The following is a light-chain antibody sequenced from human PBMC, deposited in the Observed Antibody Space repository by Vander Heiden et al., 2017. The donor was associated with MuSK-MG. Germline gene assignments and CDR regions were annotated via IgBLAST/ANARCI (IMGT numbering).Light chain of an antibody. CDR1: HSLNNY. V-gene: IGKV3-11*01. CDR2: DAS. J-gene: IGKJ3*01. Sequence: DIVLTQSPATLSLSPGERATLSCRASHSLNNYLAWYQQRPGQAPRLLIYDASNRAPGIPARFSGSGSGTDFTLTISRLEPEDFAVYFCQHRANRLFTFGPGTKVEIK. CDR3: QHRANRLFT.